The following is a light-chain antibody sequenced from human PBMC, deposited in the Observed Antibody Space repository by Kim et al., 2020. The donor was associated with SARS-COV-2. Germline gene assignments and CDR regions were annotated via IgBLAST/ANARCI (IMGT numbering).Light chain of an antibody. CDR2: RDN. Sequence: QTATLTCTGNSNNVGDQGAAWLQHHQGHPPKLLSYRDNNRPSGISERLSASRSGNTASLTITGLQPEDEADYYCSAWDSSLSVWVFGGGTQLTVL. J-gene: IGLJ3*02. V-gene: IGLV10-54*01. CDR3: SAWDSSLSVWV. CDR1: SNNVGDQG.